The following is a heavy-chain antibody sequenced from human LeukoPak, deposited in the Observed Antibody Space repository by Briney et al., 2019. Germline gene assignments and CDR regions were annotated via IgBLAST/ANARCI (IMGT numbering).Heavy chain of an antibody. D-gene: IGHD6-19*01. CDR1: GFTFSTYA. Sequence: GGSLRLSCAASGFTFSTYAMHWVRQTPGKGLEYVAAISSDGGVTYYADSVKGRFTISRDNSKNTLYLQMGSLRAEDMAVYYCARRSLPERSGWYFPDYWGQGTLVTVSS. J-gene: IGHJ4*02. CDR3: ARRSLPERSGWYFPDY. V-gene: IGHV3-64*02. CDR2: ISSDGGVT.